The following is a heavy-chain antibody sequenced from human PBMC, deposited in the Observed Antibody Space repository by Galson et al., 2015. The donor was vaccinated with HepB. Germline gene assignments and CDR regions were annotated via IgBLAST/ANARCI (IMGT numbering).Heavy chain of an antibody. CDR2: IYHSGST. CDR3: ARGGEQQLVYLDY. J-gene: IGHJ4*02. Sequence: ETLSLNCAVSGGSIRSSNWWSWVRQPQGQGLEWIGEIYHSGSTNYNPSLKSRVTISVDKSKNQFSLKLSSVTAADTAVYYCARGGEQQLVYLDYWGQGTLVTVSS. V-gene: IGHV4-4*02. CDR1: GGSIRSSNW. D-gene: IGHD6-13*01.